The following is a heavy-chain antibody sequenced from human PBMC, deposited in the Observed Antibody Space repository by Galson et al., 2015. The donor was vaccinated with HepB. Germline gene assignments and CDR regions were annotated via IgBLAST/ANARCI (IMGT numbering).Heavy chain of an antibody. D-gene: IGHD3-16*02. V-gene: IGHV2-5*02. CDR2: IYWDDDK. J-gene: IGHJ3*01. CDR3: AHMMITYGGVIGFDAFDV. CDR1: GFSLRTYRVG. Sequence: PALVKPTQTLTLTCTFPGFSLRTYRVGVGWIRQPPGEALEWLAVIYWDDDKRYSPSLRSRLTITKDTSKDQVVLTMTNMDPVDTATYYCAHMMITYGGVIGFDAFDVWGQGTMVTVSS.